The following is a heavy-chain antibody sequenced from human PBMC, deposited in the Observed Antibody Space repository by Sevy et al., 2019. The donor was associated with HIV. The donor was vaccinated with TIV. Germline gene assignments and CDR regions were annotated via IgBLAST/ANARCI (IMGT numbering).Heavy chain of an antibody. CDR3: ARFQRISGYFDY. V-gene: IGHV4-39*01. CDR2: IYYSGST. Sequence: ETLSLTCTVSGGSISSSSYYWGWIRQPPGKGLEWIGSIYYSGSTYYNPSLKSRVTISVDTSKNQFSLKLSSVTAADTVVYYGARFQRISGYFDYWGQGTLVTVSS. D-gene: IGHD3-22*01. J-gene: IGHJ4*02. CDR1: GGSISSSSYY.